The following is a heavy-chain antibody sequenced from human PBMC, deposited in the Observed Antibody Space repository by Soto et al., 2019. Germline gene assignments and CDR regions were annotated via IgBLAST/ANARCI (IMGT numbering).Heavy chain of an antibody. CDR2: IDNAGTDS. CDR1: GFTLSGRS. CDR3: ARGWFGPDV. D-gene: IGHD3-10*01. Sequence: EVQLVESGGGLVQPGGSLRLSCAASGFTLSGRSMHWVRQAPGKGLVWVSGIDNAGTDSTYADSVKGRFTSSRDNAKNMLSLQMNSLRVEDTAVYYWARGWFGPDVWGKGNTVTVSS. V-gene: IGHV3-74*01. J-gene: IGHJ6*04.